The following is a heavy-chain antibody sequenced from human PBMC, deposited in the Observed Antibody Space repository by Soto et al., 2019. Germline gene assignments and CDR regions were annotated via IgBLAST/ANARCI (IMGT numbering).Heavy chain of an antibody. Sequence: PGESLKISCKGSGYSFTSYWIGWVRQMPGKGLEWMGIIYPGDSDTRYSPSFQGQVTISADKSISTAYLQWSSLKASDTAMYYCARLGRDLWVDYYYAMDVWGQGTTVTVS. CDR1: GYSFTSYW. D-gene: IGHD1-26*01. V-gene: IGHV5-51*01. CDR2: IYPGDSDT. J-gene: IGHJ6*02. CDR3: ARLGRDLWVDYYYAMDV.